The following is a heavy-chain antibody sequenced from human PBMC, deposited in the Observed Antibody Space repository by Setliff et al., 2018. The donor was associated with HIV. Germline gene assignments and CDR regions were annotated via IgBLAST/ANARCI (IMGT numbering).Heavy chain of an antibody. J-gene: IGHJ3*02. Sequence: ASVKVSCKSSGYTFANHRVNWVRQAPGQGFEWVGMVRCNTGETIYSQNFQGRVTMTRDTSISTAYMELTRLRSDDTAVYYCAREIVVPQPRTLAFDIWGQGTMVTVSS. CDR2: VRCNTGET. CDR3: AREIVVPQPRTLAFDI. D-gene: IGHD2-15*01. CDR1: GYTFANHR. V-gene: IGHV1-2*02.